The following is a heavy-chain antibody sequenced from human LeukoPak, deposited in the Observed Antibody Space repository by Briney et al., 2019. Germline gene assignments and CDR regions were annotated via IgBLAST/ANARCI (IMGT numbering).Heavy chain of an antibody. CDR2: INHSGST. CDR3: ARGDDFWSGHCFDY. Sequence: KPSETLSLTCAVYGGSFSGYYWSWIRQPPVKGLEWIGEINHSGSTNYNPSLKSRVTISVDTSKNQFSLKLSSVTAADTAVYYCARGDDFWSGHCFDYWGQGTLVTVSS. V-gene: IGHV4-34*01. J-gene: IGHJ4*02. D-gene: IGHD3-3*01. CDR1: GGSFSGYY.